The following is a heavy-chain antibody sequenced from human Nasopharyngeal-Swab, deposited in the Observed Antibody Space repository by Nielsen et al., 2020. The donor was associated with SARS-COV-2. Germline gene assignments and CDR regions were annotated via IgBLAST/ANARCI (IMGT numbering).Heavy chain of an antibody. V-gene: IGHV3-11*01. D-gene: IGHD3-3*01. CDR3: ARGGEGYDFWSGYLPYYYYGMDV. CDR2: ISSSGSTI. J-gene: IGHJ6*02. CDR1: GFTFSDYY. Sequence: GESLKISCAASGFTFSDYYMSWIRQAPGKGLEWVSYISSSGSTIYSADSVKGRFTISRDNAKNSLYLQMNSLRAEDTAVYYCARGGEGYDFWSGYLPYYYYGMDVWGQGTTVTVSS.